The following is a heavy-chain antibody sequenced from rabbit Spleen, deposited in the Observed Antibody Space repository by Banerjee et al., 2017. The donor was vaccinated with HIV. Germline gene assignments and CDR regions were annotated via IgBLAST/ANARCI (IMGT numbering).Heavy chain of an antibody. D-gene: IGHD8-1*01. CDR1: GVSFSDKDV. J-gene: IGHJ6*01. CDR3: ARDTGTSFSTYGMDL. V-gene: IGHV1S45*01. Sequence: EQLEESGGGLVKPERSLTLTCKASGVSFSDKDVMCWVRQAPGKGLEWIACIYGGSSDSTYSASWAKGRFTLSKTSSTTVTLQMTSLTGADTATYFCARDTGTSFSTYGMDLWGPGTLVTVS. CDR2: IYGGSSDST.